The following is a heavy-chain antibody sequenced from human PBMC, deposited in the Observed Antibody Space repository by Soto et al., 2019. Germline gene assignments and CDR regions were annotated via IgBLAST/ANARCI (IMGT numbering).Heavy chain of an antibody. J-gene: IGHJ4*02. CDR1: GYSFTSYW. Sequence: EVQLVQSGAEVKKPGESLKISCKGSGYSFTSYWITWVRQMPGKGLEWMGTIDPSDSFTNYSPSFQGHVTLSADKSISTAYLQWSSLKASDTAMYYCARRSNYDDNNVPFDYWGQGNLVTVSS. CDR2: IDPSDSFT. V-gene: IGHV5-10-1*03. CDR3: ARRSNYDDNNVPFDY. D-gene: IGHD3-22*01.